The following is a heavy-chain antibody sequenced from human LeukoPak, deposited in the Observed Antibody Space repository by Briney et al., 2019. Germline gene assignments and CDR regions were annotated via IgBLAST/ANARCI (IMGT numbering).Heavy chain of an antibody. D-gene: IGHD6-19*01. CDR3: ATKQWLAPPPDS. CDR1: GFTYSKYC. CDR2: ISTDGTVK. J-gene: IGHJ4*02. Sequence: GVPLRLPCTASGFTYSKYCMLWLRQAPGKALESVSRISTDGTVKTYADSVKGRFTISRDNSDNTMFLQMNSVRDEDTAVYYCATKQWLAPPPDSWGQGTPVTVSS. V-gene: IGHV3-74*01.